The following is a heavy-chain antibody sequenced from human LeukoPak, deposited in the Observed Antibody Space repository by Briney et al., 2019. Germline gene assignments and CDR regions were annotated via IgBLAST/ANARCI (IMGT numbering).Heavy chain of an antibody. CDR3: AKDGVPLYYDSSGYLDY. CDR1: GFTFSSYA. V-gene: IGHV3-23*01. D-gene: IGHD3-22*01. CDR2: ISGSGGST. J-gene: IGHJ4*02. Sequence: GGSLRLSCAASGFTFSSYAMSWVRQAPGKGLEWVSAISGSGGSTYYADSVKGRFTISRDNSKNTLYLQMNSLRAEGTAVYYCAKDGVPLYYDSSGYLDYWGQGTLVTVSS.